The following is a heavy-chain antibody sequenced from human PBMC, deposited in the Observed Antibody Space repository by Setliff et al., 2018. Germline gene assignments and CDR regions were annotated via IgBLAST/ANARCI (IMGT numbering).Heavy chain of an antibody. CDR2: ISAYNDNT. D-gene: IGHD2-8*01. V-gene: IGHV1-18*01. CDR3: ARLVRYCTRTACQKVAGDES. J-gene: IGHJ5*01. CDR1: GYMLRSYG. Sequence: GASVKVSCKASGYMLRSYGINWIRQAPGQGPEWMGWISAYNDNTNSAEKLQDRITITADTSTSTSYMELRSLTSDDTAVYFCARLVRYCTRTACQKVAGDESWGQGTLVTVSS.